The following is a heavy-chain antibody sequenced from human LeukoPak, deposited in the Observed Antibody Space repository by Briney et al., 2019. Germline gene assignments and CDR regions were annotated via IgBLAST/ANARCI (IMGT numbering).Heavy chain of an antibody. Sequence: PSETLSLTCTVSGGSISSGSYYWSWIRQPAGKGLEWIGRIYTSGSTNYNPSLKSRVTISVDTSKNQFSLKLSSVTAADTAVYYCARVRAARPPHFDYWGQGTLVTVSS. CDR1: GGSISSGSYY. D-gene: IGHD6-6*01. J-gene: IGHJ4*02. V-gene: IGHV4-61*02. CDR2: IYTSGST. CDR3: ARVRAARPPHFDY.